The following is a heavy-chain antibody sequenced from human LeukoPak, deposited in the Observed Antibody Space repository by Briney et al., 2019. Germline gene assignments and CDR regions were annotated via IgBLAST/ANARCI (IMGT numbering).Heavy chain of an antibody. CDR1: GGSISSSCCY. CDR3: ARHGRFSSGASRTYFDF. D-gene: IGHD3-10*01. J-gene: IGHJ4*02. Sequence: PSETLSLTCSVSGGSISSSCCYWCWLRQPPGKGLEWIGSFYSSGSTYYNSSLKSRLTISVDTSRNQFSLRLTSVTPADTAVYYCARHGRFSSGASRTYFDFWGQGTLITVSS. V-gene: IGHV4-39*01. CDR2: FYSSGST.